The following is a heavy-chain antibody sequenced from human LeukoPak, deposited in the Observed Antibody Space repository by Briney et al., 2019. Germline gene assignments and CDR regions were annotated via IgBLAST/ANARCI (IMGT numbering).Heavy chain of an antibody. Sequence: ASLKVSCKASGGTFSSYAISSVRPAPGQGLEWMGGIIPIFGTANYAQKFQGRVTITADESTSTAYMELSSLRSEDTAVYYCARDEGRSGYEANWFDPWGQGTLVTVSS. CDR3: ARDEGRSGYEANWFDP. J-gene: IGHJ5*02. V-gene: IGHV1-69*13. D-gene: IGHD5-12*01. CDR1: GGTFSSYA. CDR2: IIPIFGTA.